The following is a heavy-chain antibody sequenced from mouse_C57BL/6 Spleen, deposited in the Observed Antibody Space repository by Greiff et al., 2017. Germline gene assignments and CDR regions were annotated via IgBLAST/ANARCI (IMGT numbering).Heavy chain of an antibody. CDR1: GYAFSSSW. V-gene: IGHV1-82*01. CDR3: ATYYYGSSYVDY. CDR2: IYPGDGDT. J-gene: IGHJ2*01. Sequence: VQLQESGPELVKPGASVKISCKASGYAFSSSWMNWVKQRPGKGLEWIGRIYPGDGDTNYNGKFKGKATLTADKSSSTAYMQLSSLTSEDSAVYFCATYYYGSSYVDYWGQGTTLTVSS. D-gene: IGHD1-1*01.